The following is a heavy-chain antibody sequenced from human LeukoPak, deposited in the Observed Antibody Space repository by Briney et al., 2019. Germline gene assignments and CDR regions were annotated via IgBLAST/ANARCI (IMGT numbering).Heavy chain of an antibody. Sequence: PSEPLSLTCTVSGGSISSYYWSWIRQPPGKGLEWIGYIYYSGSTNYNPSLKSRVTISVDTSKNQFSLKLSSVTAADTAVYYCASHLLPVAGLVGNRPYYFDYWGQGTLVTVSS. CDR2: IYYSGST. CDR3: ASHLLPVAGLVGNRPYYFDY. D-gene: IGHD2-8*02. J-gene: IGHJ4*02. CDR1: GGSISSYY. V-gene: IGHV4-59*01.